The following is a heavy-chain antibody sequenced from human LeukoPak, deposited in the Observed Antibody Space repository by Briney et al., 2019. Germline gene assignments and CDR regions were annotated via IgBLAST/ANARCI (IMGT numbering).Heavy chain of an antibody. Sequence: PGGSLRLSCAASGFTVANDRMSWVRQPPGKGLEWVSTVYGGGNTAYTDSVKGRFTISRDTSKNTLLLQMNSLRAEDTAVYFCVRERFGAIVENWGQGALVIVSS. D-gene: IGHD3-10*01. CDR2: VYGGGNT. CDR1: GFTVANDR. CDR3: VRERFGAIVEN. V-gene: IGHV3-53*01. J-gene: IGHJ4*02.